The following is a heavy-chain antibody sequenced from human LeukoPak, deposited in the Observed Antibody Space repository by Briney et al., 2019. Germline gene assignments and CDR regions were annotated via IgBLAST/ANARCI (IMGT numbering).Heavy chain of an antibody. CDR3: AQKGGTDH. Sequence: GGSLRLSCAASGFSFSRFGMNWVRQAPGKGLEWISYISSSSGAVYYADSVKGRFTISRDNAKNSLYLQMSSLRDEDTAIYYCAQKGGTDHWGQGTLVTVSS. CDR2: ISSSSGAV. J-gene: IGHJ4*02. D-gene: IGHD2-15*01. CDR1: GFSFSRFG. V-gene: IGHV3-48*02.